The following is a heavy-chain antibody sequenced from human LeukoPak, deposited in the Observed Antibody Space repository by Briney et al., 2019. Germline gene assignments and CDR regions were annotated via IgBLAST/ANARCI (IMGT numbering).Heavy chain of an antibody. V-gene: IGHV7-4-1*02. CDR2: INTNTGNP. CDR1: GYTFTSYA. Sequence: ASVKVSCKASGYTFTSYAMNWVRQAPGQGLEWMGWINTNTGNPTYAQGFTGRFAFSLDTSVSTAYLQISSLKAEDTAAYYCARVTFGGVRGVIITIDYWGQGTLVTVSS. CDR3: ARVTFGGVRGVIITIDY. J-gene: IGHJ4*02. D-gene: IGHD3-10*01.